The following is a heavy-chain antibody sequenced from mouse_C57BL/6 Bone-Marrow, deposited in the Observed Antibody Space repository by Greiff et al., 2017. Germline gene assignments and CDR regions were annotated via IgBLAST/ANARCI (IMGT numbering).Heavy chain of an antibody. CDR2: ISSGGSYT. J-gene: IGHJ3*01. V-gene: IGHV5-6*01. D-gene: IGHD1-3*01. CDR3: AGHGELRGWFAY. CDR1: GFTFSSYG. Sequence: EVHLVESGGDLVKPGGSLKLSCAASGFTFSSYGMSWVRQTPDKRLEWVATISSGGSYTYYPDSVKGRFTISRDNAKNTLYLQMSSLKSEDTAMYDCAGHGELRGWFAYWGQGTLVTVSA.